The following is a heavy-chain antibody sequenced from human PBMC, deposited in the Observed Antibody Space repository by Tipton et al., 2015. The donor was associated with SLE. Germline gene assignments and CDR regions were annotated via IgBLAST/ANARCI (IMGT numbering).Heavy chain of an antibody. CDR2: ISTYSGYR. J-gene: IGHJ3*02. Sequence: QSGPEVKKPGASVKVSCKASGYSFTDYYIHWVRQPPGQGLEWMGWISTYSGYRNYAQKLQGRVTMTTDTSSSTANMELRSLRSDDTAVYYCARVRVAAAEIDAFDIWGQGTLVTVSS. CDR3: ARVRVAAAEIDAFDI. D-gene: IGHD6-13*01. V-gene: IGHV1-18*04. CDR1: GYSFTDYY.